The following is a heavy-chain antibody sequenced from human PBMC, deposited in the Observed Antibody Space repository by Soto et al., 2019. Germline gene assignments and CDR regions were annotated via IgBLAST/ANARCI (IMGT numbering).Heavy chain of an antibody. CDR3: ARVRAAAAYGMDV. Sequence: QVQLVQSGAEVKKPGSSVKVSCKASGGTFSSYTISWVRQAPGQGLEWMGRIIPILGIANYAQKFQGRVTITEDKSTSTAYMELSGLRSEDTAVYYCARVRAAAAYGMDVWGQGTTVTVSS. CDR2: IIPILGIA. J-gene: IGHJ6*02. CDR1: GGTFSSYT. D-gene: IGHD6-13*01. V-gene: IGHV1-69*02.